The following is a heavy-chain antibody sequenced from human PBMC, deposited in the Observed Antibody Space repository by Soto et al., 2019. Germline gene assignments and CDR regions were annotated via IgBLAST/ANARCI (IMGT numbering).Heavy chain of an antibody. J-gene: IGHJ5*02. CDR1: GFTFSSYA. D-gene: IGHD6-6*01. V-gene: IGHV3-23*01. CDR3: AKDYSSSNWFDP. Sequence: GGSLRLSCAASGFTFSSYAMSWVHQAPGKGLEWVSAISGSGGSTYYADSVKGRFTISRDNSKNTLYLQMNSLRAEDTAVYYCAKDYSSSNWFDPWGQGTLVTVSS. CDR2: ISGSGGST.